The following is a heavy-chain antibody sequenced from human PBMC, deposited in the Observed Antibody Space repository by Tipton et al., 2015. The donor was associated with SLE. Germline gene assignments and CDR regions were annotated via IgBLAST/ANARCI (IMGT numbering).Heavy chain of an antibody. Sequence: TLSLTCTVSSGSISSYYWSWIRQPPGKGLEWIGYIYSSGSTNYNPSRKSRVSISVDTSKNQISLKLSSVTAADTAVYYCARHWGAYENPYYFGYWGQGTLVTVSS. V-gene: IGHV4-59*01. CDR1: SGSISSYY. CDR3: ARHWGAYENPYYFGY. J-gene: IGHJ4*02. CDR2: IYSSGST. D-gene: IGHD3-16*01.